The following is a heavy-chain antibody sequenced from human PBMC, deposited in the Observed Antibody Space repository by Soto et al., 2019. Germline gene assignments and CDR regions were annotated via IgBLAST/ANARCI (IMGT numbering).Heavy chain of an antibody. J-gene: IGHJ5*02. CDR2: INPIRGTT. D-gene: IGHD6-6*01. CDR1: GYTFVTYF. CDR3: ARSYIRSSYWFDP. V-gene: IGHV1-46*03. Sequence: QVQLVQSGAEVKKPGASVKVSCKASGYTFVTYFMHWVRQAPGQGLEWMGVINPIRGTTSSAQKFQNRATMTRDTSASTVYMELSSLRSYDTAIYYCARSYIRSSYWFDPWGQGTLVTVSS.